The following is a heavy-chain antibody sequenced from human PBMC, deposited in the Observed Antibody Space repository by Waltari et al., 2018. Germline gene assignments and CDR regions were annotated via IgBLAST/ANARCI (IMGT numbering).Heavy chain of an antibody. Sequence: QVQLVESGGGVVQPGGSLRLSCAASGFTFSSYGMHWVRQAPGKGLEWVAFIRYDGSNKYYADSVKGRFTISRDNSKNTLYLQMNSLRAEDTAVYYCAKWADEAAAIFDYWGQGTLVTVSS. D-gene: IGHD2-2*01. J-gene: IGHJ4*02. V-gene: IGHV3-30*02. CDR1: GFTFSSYG. CDR2: IRYDGSNK. CDR3: AKWADEAAAIFDY.